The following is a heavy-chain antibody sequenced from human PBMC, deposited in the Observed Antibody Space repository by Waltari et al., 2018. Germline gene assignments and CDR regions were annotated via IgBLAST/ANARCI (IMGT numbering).Heavy chain of an antibody. Sequence: QVQLQESGPGLVKPSETLSLTCAVSGYSISRGYYWGWIRQPPGKGLEWIGSIYHSGSTYYNPSLKSRVTISVDTSKNQFSLKLSSVTAADTAVYYCARVTMVRGVIGYWGQGTLVTVSS. CDR1: GYSISRGYY. D-gene: IGHD3-10*01. CDR2: IYHSGST. J-gene: IGHJ4*02. V-gene: IGHV4-38-2*01. CDR3: ARVTMVRGVIGY.